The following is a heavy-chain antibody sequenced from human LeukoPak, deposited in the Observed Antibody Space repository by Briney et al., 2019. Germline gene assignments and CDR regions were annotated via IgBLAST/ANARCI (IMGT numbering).Heavy chain of an antibody. Sequence: GASVKVSCKASGYTFSGYYMHWVRQAPGQGLEWMGWINPNSGGTKYAQKFQGRVTMTRDTSISTAYMELSRLRSDDTAVYYCAREPPTVAGTGNSDYWGQGTLVTVSS. CDR1: GYTFSGYY. CDR3: AREPPTVAGTGNSDY. J-gene: IGHJ4*02. V-gene: IGHV1-2*02. D-gene: IGHD6-19*01. CDR2: INPNSGGT.